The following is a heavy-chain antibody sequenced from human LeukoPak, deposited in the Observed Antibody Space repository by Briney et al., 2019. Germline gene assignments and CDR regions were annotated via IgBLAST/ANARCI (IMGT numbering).Heavy chain of an antibody. CDR2: ISYDGSNK. CDR3: ARSQAVGAFDY. D-gene: IGHD1-26*01. V-gene: IGHV3-30*04. J-gene: IGHJ4*02. Sequence: GGSLRLSCAASGFTFSSYAMHWVRQAPGKGLEWVAVISYDGSNKYYADSVKCRFTISRDNSKNTLYLQMNSLRAEDTAVYYCARSQAVGAFDYWGQGTLVTVSS. CDR1: GFTFSSYA.